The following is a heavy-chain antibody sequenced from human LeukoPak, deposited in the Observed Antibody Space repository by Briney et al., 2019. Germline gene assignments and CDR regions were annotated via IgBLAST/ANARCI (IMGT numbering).Heavy chain of an antibody. V-gene: IGHV3-21*04. D-gene: IGHD4-17*01. CDR1: AFSFSNYN. J-gene: IGHJ6*03. CDR2: ITSSGSYI. Sequence: NAGGSLRLSCAASAFSFSNYNMNWVRQAPGKGLEWVSSITSSGSYIYYADSVKGRFTISRDNAKNSLYLQMHSLRAEDTAVYFCARLGGYDYGDRFFRYYYYMDVWGKGTTVTISS. CDR3: ARLGGYDYGDRFFRYYYYMDV.